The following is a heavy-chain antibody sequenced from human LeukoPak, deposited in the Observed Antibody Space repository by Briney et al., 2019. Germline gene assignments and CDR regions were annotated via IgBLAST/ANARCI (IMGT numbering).Heavy chain of an antibody. CDR2: ISYDGSNK. D-gene: IGHD3-10*01. Sequence: GGSLRLSCAASGFTFGSYAMHWVRQAPGKGLEWVAVISYDGSNKYYADSVKGRFTISRDNSKNTLYLQMNSLRAEDTAVYYCARTMVRGVITPYYYYYMDVWGKGTTVTVSS. J-gene: IGHJ6*03. CDR3: ARTMVRGVITPYYYYYMDV. CDR1: GFTFGSYA. V-gene: IGHV3-30-3*01.